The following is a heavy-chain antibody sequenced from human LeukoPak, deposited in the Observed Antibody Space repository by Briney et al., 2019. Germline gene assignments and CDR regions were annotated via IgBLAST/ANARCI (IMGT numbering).Heavy chain of an antibody. CDR2: INHSGST. CDR1: GGSFSGYY. Sequence: SETLSLTCAVYGGSFSGYYWSWIRQPPGKGLEWIGEINHSGSTNYNPSLKSRVTISVDTSKNQFSLKLSSVTAADTAVYYCASLGFGELSEFDYWGQGTLVTVSS. V-gene: IGHV4-34*01. D-gene: IGHD3-10*01. J-gene: IGHJ4*02. CDR3: ASLGFGELSEFDY.